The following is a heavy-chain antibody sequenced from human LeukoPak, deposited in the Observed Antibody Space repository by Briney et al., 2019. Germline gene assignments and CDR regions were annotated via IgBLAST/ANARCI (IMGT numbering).Heavy chain of an antibody. CDR1: GGSISSYD. CDR3: ARVGGRGFDP. CDR2: IYTSGST. D-gene: IGHD6-25*01. Sequence: SETLSLTYTASGGSISSYDWSWIRQPPGKGLEWISRIYTSGSTDYNPSLKSRVTMSVDTSKNQFYLKLSSVTAADTAVYYCARVGGRGFDPWGQGTLVTVSS. V-gene: IGHV4-4*07. J-gene: IGHJ5*02.